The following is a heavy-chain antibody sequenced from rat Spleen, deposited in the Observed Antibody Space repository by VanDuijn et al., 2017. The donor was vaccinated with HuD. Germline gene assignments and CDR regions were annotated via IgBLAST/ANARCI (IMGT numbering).Heavy chain of an antibody. CDR1: GFTFSDYN. J-gene: IGHJ4*01. V-gene: IGHV5-7*01. CDR2: ISYDGSST. D-gene: IGHD1-12*03. Sequence: EVQLVESGGGLVQPGRSLKLSCAASGFTFSDYNMAWVRQAPKKGLEWVATISYDGSSTYYRDSVKGRFTISRDNAKSTLYLQMDSLRSEDTANYVCARHDYYDGYYDVMDAGGQGASVTVSS. CDR3: ARHDYYDGYYDVMDA.